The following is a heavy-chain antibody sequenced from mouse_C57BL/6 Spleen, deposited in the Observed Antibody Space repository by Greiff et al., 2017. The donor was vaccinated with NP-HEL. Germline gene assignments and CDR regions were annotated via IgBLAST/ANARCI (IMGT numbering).Heavy chain of an antibody. CDR1: GYTFTSYW. J-gene: IGHJ2*01. V-gene: IGHV1-50*01. Sequence: VKLQQPGAELVKPGASVKLSCKASGYTFTSYWMQWVKQRPGQGLEWIGEIDPSDSYTNYNQKFKGKATLTVDTSSSTAYMQLSSLTSEDSAVYYCARAVDLDYWGQGTTLTVSS. CDR3: ARAVDLDY. CDR2: IDPSDSYT. D-gene: IGHD1-1*01.